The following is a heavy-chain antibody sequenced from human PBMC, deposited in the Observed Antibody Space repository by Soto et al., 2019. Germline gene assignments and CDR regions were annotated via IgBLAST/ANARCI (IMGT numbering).Heavy chain of an antibody. Sequence: GGSLRLSCSASGFTFSSYAMHWVRQAPGKGLEYVSAISSNGGSTYYADSVKGRFTISRDNSKNTLYLQMSSLRAEDTAVYYCVKVEDFWSGYQPFYYYYGMDVWGQGTTVTVSS. CDR1: GFTFSSYA. J-gene: IGHJ6*02. V-gene: IGHV3-64D*08. D-gene: IGHD3-3*01. CDR2: ISSNGGST. CDR3: VKVEDFWSGYQPFYYYYGMDV.